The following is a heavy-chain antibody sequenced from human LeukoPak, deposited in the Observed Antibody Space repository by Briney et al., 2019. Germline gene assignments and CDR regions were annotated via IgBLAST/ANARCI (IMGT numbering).Heavy chain of an antibody. CDR2: VHPDGNT. CDR1: GGSIGSNNW. V-gene: IGHV4-4*02. Sequence: TLSETLSLTCAVSGGSIGSNNWWSWVRQPPEKGLGWIGEVHPDGNTKYNPSLKSRVAVSMDRTKHQVSLKMTSVTAADTAVYYCATYYEILTAYTFDSWGQGTLVTVSS. D-gene: IGHD3-9*01. CDR3: ATYYEILTAYTFDS. J-gene: IGHJ4*02.